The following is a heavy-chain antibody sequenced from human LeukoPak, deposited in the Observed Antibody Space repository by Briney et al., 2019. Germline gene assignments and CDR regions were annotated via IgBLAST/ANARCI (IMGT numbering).Heavy chain of an antibody. CDR1: GYTFTSYD. CDR2: ISAYNGNT. V-gene: IGHV1-18*01. Sequence: ASVKVSCKASGYTFTSYDINWVRQAPGQGLEWMGWISAYNGNTNYAQKLQGRVTMTTDTSTSTAYMELRSLRSDDTAVYYCARDSNVLRFLEWLSNPAYYFDYWGQGTLVTVSS. D-gene: IGHD3-3*01. CDR3: ARDSNVLRFLEWLSNPAYYFDY. J-gene: IGHJ4*02.